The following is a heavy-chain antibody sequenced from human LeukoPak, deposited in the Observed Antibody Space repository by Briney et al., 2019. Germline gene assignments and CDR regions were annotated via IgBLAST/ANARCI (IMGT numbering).Heavy chain of an antibody. CDR2: INPNSGGT. D-gene: IGHD1-26*01. CDR3: ARGYSGSYLRGFGY. V-gene: IGHV1-2*02. CDR1: GYTFTGYY. J-gene: IGHJ4*02. Sequence: ASVKASCKASGYTFTGYYLHWVRQAPGQGLEWMGWINPNSGGTNYAQKFQGRVTMTRDTSISTAYMELSRLRSDDTAVYYCARGYSGSYLRGFGYWGQGTLVTVSS.